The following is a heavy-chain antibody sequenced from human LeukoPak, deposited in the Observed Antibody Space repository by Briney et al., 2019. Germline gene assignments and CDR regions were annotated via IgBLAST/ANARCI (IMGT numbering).Heavy chain of an antibody. D-gene: IGHD5-12*01. CDR1: GFSLYCSL. Sequence: GGSLGLFRCTSGFSLYCSLVRWVRPASREGLGWVAHIKPDESEKFYMDSVKGRFTVSRDNAKSLVFLLMNSLRAEDTAVYYCARARSYSFDIWGQGTMVTVSS. V-gene: IGHV3-7*01. CDR3: ARARSYSFDI. CDR2: IKPDESEK. J-gene: IGHJ3*02.